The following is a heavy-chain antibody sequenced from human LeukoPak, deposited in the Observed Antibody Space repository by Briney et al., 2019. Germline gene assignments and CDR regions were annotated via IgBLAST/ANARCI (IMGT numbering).Heavy chain of an antibody. J-gene: IGHJ6*02. Sequence: GGSLRLSCAASGFAFSSYAMSWVRQAPGKGLEWVSAISGSGGSTYYPDSVEGRFTISRDNSKNTLYLQMNSLRAEDTAVYYCAKSPAYCGGDCYSARYYGMDVWGQGTTVTVSS. V-gene: IGHV3-23*01. D-gene: IGHD2-21*02. CDR1: GFAFSSYA. CDR3: AKSPAYCGGDCYSARYYGMDV. CDR2: ISGSGGST.